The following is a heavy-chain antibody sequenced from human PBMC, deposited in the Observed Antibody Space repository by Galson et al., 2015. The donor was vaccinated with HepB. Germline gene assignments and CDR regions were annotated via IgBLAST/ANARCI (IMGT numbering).Heavy chain of an antibody. D-gene: IGHD3-22*01. V-gene: IGHV1-46*03. J-gene: IGHJ4*02. CDR1: GYTFTSYY. CDR3: ARDSSFGTYFYYDSSGYPSYYFDY. CDR2: INPSGGST. Sequence: SVKVSCKASGYTFTSYYMHWVRQAPGQGLEWMGIINPSGGSTSYAQKFQGRVTMTRDTSTSTVYMELSSLRSEDTAVYYCARDSSFGTYFYYDSSGYPSYYFDYWGQGTLVTVSS.